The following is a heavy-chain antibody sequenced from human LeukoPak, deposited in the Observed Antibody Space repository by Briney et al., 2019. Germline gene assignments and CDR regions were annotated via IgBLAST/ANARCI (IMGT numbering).Heavy chain of an antibody. CDR3: AKASVRVGATGGYFDY. CDR2: ISGSGGST. D-gene: IGHD1-26*01. CDR1: GFTFSSYA. Sequence: GGSLRLSCAASGFTFSSYAMSWVRQAPGKGLEWVSAISGSGGSTYYADSVKGRFTISRDNSKNTLYLQMNSLRAEDTAVYYCAKASVRVGATGGYFDYWGQGTLVTVSS. J-gene: IGHJ4*02. V-gene: IGHV3-23*01.